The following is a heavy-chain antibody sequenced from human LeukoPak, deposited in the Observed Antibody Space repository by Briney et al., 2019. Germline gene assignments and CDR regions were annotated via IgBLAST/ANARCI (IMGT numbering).Heavy chain of an antibody. CDR2: IYYSGST. J-gene: IGHJ4*02. V-gene: IGHV4-39*07. Sequence: SETLSLTCTVSGGSISSSSYYWGWVRQPPGKGLEWIGSIYYSGSTYYNPSLESRVTISVDTSKNQFSLKLSSVTAADTAVYYCARGGPTNFDYWGQGTLVTVSS. CDR1: GGSISSSSYY. CDR3: ARGGPTNFDY.